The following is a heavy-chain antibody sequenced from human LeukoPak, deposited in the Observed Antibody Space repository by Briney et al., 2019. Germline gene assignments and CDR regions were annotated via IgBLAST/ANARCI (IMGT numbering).Heavy chain of an antibody. J-gene: IGHJ3*02. Sequence: GGSLRLSCTASGFTFGDYIISWFRQAPGKGLEWVGFIRGKIYGGTTEYAASVEGRFTISRDDSKSIAYLQMNSLKTEDTAVSYCTRERVFWSRDAFDIWGQGTMVTVSS. CDR2: IRGKIYGGTT. V-gene: IGHV3-49*03. CDR1: GFTFGDYI. D-gene: IGHD3-3*01. CDR3: TRERVFWSRDAFDI.